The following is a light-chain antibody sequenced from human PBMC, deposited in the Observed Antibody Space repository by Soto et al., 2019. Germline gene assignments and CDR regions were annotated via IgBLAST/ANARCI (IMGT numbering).Light chain of an antibody. J-gene: IGKJ2*01. CDR1: QSVSSSY. CDR3: QQYGSSPYT. CDR2: GAS. Sequence: EIVLTQSPGTLSLSPGERATLSCRASQSVSSSYLAWYQKKPGQAPRLLIYGASSRATGVPDRISGSGSGTDFTLTIIRLEAEDVSVYYCQQYGSSPYTFGEGTKLEIK. V-gene: IGKV3-20*01.